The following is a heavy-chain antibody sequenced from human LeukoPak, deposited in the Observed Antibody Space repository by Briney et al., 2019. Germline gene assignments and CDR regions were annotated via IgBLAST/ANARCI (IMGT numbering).Heavy chain of an antibody. Sequence: GGSLRLSCAASGFTFSTYAMHWVRQAPGKGLEWVAAISNDGRNTYYADSVKGRFTVSRDNSKTTLYLQMNSLRVEDTAVYYCARGPNYDFWSGYYTWSQETLVTVSS. CDR2: ISNDGRNT. J-gene: IGHJ5*02. D-gene: IGHD3-3*01. V-gene: IGHV3-30*04. CDR3: ARGPNYDFWSGYYT. CDR1: GFTFSTYA.